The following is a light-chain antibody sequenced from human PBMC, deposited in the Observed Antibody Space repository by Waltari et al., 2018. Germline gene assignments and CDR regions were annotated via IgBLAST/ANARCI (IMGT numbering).Light chain of an antibody. CDR3: QHLNGFPFT. CDR1: QGISSY. V-gene: IGKV1-9*01. Sequence: IQLTQSPSSLSASVGDRVTITCRASQGISSYLAWYQQRPGKAPKLLIYAATTLQSGVPSRFSGSGSGTDFTLTISSLQPEDFATYYCQHLNGFPFTFGQGTRLQIK. CDR2: AAT. J-gene: IGKJ5*01.